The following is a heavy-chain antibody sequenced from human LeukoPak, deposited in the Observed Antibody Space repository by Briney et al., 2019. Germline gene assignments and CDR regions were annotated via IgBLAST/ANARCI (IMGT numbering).Heavy chain of an antibody. CDR2: INSDGSST. V-gene: IGHV3-74*01. J-gene: IGHJ4*02. CDR3: AKYGFFPYYFDY. Sequence: TGGSLRLSCAASGFTFSSYWMHWVRQAPGKGLVWVSHINSDGSSTSYADSVKGRFTISRDNFKNTLYLQMNSLRAEDTAVYYCAKYGFFPYYFDYWGQGTLVTVSS. CDR1: GFTFSSYW. D-gene: IGHD5-24*01.